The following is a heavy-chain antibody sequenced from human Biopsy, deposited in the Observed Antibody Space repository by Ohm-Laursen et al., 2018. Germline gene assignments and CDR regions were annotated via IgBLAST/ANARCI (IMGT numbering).Heavy chain of an antibody. CDR3: ARDRSHYDILTGYFKSEYGVDV. CDR2: INPSGGST. Sequence: SVKVSCKTSGYSFTDYYIHWARQAPGQGLEWIGLINPSGGSTKYTQKFQGRVSMTSDTSTTTVYMEVRSLRSDDTAVYYCARDRSHYDILTGYFKSEYGVDVWGHGTTVTVSS. D-gene: IGHD3-9*01. V-gene: IGHV1-46*01. CDR1: GYSFTDYY. J-gene: IGHJ6*02.